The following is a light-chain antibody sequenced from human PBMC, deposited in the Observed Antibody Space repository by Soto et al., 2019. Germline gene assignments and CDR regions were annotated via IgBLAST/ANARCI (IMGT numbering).Light chain of an antibody. V-gene: IGLV1-51*01. Sequence: QSVLTQPPSVSAAPGQMVTISCSGSTSNIGSNFVSWYQHLPGTAPKLLIYDNDKRPSGIPGRFSGSKSGASASLGITGLQSGDEADYYCGTWDSSLSAVVFGGGTK. CDR3: GTWDSSLSAVV. CDR1: TSNIGSNF. J-gene: IGLJ2*01. CDR2: DND.